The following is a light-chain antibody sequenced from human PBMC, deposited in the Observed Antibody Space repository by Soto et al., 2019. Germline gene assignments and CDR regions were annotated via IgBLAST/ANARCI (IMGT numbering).Light chain of an antibody. J-gene: IGLJ2*01. Sequence: QSVLTQPPSASGSPGQSVTISCTGTSSDVGAYNYVSWYQQHPGKAPKLMIYDVTKRPSGVPDRFSGSKSGNTASLTVSGLQAEDEAYYYCSSYAGSNIVLFGGGTQLTVL. CDR3: SSYAGSNIVL. CDR2: DVT. CDR1: SSDVGAYNY. V-gene: IGLV2-8*01.